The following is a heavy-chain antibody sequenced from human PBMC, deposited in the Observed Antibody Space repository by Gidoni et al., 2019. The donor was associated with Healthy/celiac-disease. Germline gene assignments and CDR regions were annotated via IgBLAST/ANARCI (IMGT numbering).Heavy chain of an antibody. Sequence: QVQLVESGGGVVQPGRSLRLSCAASRFTFSHYGMHWVRQAPGKGLEWVAVISYYGSNRYYADSVKGRFTISRDNSKNTLYLQMSSLKAEDTAVYYCAKDSWGLRLGELSWFDPWGQGTLVTVSS. CDR3: AKDSWGLRLGELSWFDP. CDR2: ISYYGSNR. V-gene: IGHV3-30*18. D-gene: IGHD3-16*02. J-gene: IGHJ5*02. CDR1: RFTFSHYG.